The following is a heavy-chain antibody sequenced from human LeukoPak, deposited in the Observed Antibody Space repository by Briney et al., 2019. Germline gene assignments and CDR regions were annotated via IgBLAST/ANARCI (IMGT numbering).Heavy chain of an antibody. V-gene: IGHV4-59*08. Sequence: GSLRLSCAASGFTVSSNYMSWVRQAPGKGLEWIGYIYYSGSTNYNPSLKSRVTISVDTSKNQFSLKLSSVTAADTAVYYCARRGNDFWSGQYGMDVWGQGTTVTVSS. CDR1: GFTVSSNY. CDR2: IYYSGST. CDR3: ARRGNDFWSGQYGMDV. J-gene: IGHJ6*02. D-gene: IGHD3-3*01.